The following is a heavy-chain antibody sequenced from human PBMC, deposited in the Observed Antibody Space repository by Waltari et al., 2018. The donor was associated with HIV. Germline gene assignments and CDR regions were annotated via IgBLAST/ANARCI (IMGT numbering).Heavy chain of an antibody. V-gene: IGHV4-34*02. CDR2: IYQSGVS. D-gene: IGHD4-17*01. Sequence: QVQLQQWGAILVRPSETLSLICTVPGGSLSSSSWTWIRQPPGKGLEWLGEIYQSGVSNYSPSLTSRISMSRNTSNNKLSLRLSSVTATDTAVYYCARGYGGAVALDIWGQGTFVTVSS. CDR1: GGSLSSSS. CDR3: ARGYGGAVALDI. J-gene: IGHJ3*02.